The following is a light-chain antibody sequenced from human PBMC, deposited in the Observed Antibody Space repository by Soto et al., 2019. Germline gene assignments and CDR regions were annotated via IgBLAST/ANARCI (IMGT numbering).Light chain of an antibody. V-gene: IGKV3-20*01. CDR2: GAS. CDR1: QSVSSSY. Sequence: EIVLRQSAGTLSLSQGERATLSCRASQSVSSSYLAWYQQKPGQAPRLLIYGASSRATGIPDRFSGSGSGTDFTLTISRLEPEDFAVYYCQQYGSSPAWTFGQGTNVDI. J-gene: IGKJ1*01. CDR3: QQYGSSPAWT.